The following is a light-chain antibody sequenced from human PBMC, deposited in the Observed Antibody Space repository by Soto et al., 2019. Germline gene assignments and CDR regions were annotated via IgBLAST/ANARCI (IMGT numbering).Light chain of an antibody. CDR2: EVS. CDR1: SSDVGGYNY. J-gene: IGLJ2*01. Sequence: QSALTQPASVSGSPGQSITISCTGTSSDVGGYNYVSWYQQHPGKAPKLMIYEVSNRPSGVSNRFSGSKSGNTASLTISGLQAEDEADYYCSSYTSSSNLVFGGGTKLNVL. V-gene: IGLV2-14*01. CDR3: SSYTSSSNLV.